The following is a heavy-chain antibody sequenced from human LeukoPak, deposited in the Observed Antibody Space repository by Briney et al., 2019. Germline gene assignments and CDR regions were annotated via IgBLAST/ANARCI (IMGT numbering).Heavy chain of an antibody. CDR3: AKDPIGSLAMAGVLDS. D-gene: IGHD6-19*01. Sequence: PGGSLRLSCAASGFTFSSYAMSWVRQAPGKGLEWVSSITSTSNSIYYADSLKGRFTISRDNSKNTLYLQMNSPRTEDTAVYYCAKDPIGSLAMAGVLDSWGQGTLVTVSS. J-gene: IGHJ4*02. V-gene: IGHV3-21*01. CDR1: GFTFSSYA. CDR2: ITSTSNSI.